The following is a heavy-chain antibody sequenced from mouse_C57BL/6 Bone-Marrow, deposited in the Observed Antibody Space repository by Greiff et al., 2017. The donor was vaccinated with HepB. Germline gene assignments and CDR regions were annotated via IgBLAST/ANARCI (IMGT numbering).Heavy chain of an antibody. CDR3: ARTSITTVVAKDWYFDV. CDR2: ISSGSSTI. D-gene: IGHD1-1*01. J-gene: IGHJ1*03. V-gene: IGHV5-17*01. Sequence: EVMLVESGGGLVKPGGSLKLSCAASGFTFSDYGMHWVRQAPEKGLEWVAYISSGSSTIYYADTVKGRFTISRDNAKNTLFLQMTSLRSEDTAMYYCARTSITTVVAKDWYFDVWGTGTTVTVSS. CDR1: GFTFSDYG.